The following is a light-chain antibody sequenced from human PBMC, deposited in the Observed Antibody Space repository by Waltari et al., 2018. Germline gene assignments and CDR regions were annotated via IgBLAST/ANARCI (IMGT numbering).Light chain of an antibody. J-gene: IGLJ3*02. Sequence: QSALTQPRSVSGSPGQSVTISCTGTSSDVGGYNFVSWYQQYPGKAPKRGIYDVNKRPAGVPDRFSGSKSGNTASLIISGLQTEDEADYYCCSYAGYYTVFGGGTKVAVL. CDR1: SSDVGGYNF. CDR2: DVN. V-gene: IGLV2-11*01. CDR3: CSYAGYYTV.